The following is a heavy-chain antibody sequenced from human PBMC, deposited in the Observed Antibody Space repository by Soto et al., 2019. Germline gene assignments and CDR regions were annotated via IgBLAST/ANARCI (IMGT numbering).Heavy chain of an antibody. J-gene: IGHJ5*02. Sequence: GGPLRLSCAASGFSFSSDGPHWGRQAPGKGLEWVAVIWYDGSNKYYADSVKGRFTISRDNSKNTLYLQMNSLRAEDTAVYYCARDFDSSSSWPGWFDPWGQGTLVTVSS. D-gene: IGHD6-13*01. CDR3: ARDFDSSSSWPGWFDP. CDR1: GFSFSSDG. V-gene: IGHV3-33*01. CDR2: IWYDGSNK.